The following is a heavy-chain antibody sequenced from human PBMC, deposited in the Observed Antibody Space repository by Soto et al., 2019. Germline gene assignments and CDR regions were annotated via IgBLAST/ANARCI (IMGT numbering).Heavy chain of an antibody. J-gene: IGHJ6*02. CDR1: GYTFTSYY. CDR2: INPSGGST. D-gene: IGHD5-18*01. V-gene: IGHV1-46*03. Sequence: ASVKDSCKASGYTFTSYYMHWVRQAPGQGLEWMGIINPSGGSTSYAQKFQGRVTMTRDTSTSTVYMELSSLRSEDTAVYYCAWAAMVTGYYYYGMDVWGQGTTVTVSS. CDR3: AWAAMVTGYYYYGMDV.